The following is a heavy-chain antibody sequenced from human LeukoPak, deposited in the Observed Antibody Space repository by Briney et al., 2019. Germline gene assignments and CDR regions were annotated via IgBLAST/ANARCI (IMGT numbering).Heavy chain of an antibody. CDR3: ARGVYSSGWYID. J-gene: IGHJ4*02. CDR1: GGSFSGYY. Sequence: SETLSLTCAVYGGSFSGYYWSWIRQPPGKGLEWIGEINHSGSTNYNPSLKSRVTISEDTSKNQFYLKLSSVTAADTAVYYCARGVYSSGWYIDWGQGTLVTVSS. V-gene: IGHV4-34*01. D-gene: IGHD6-13*01. CDR2: INHSGST.